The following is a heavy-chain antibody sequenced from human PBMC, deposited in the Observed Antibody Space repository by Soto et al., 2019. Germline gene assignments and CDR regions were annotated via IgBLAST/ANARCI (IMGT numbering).Heavy chain of an antibody. CDR1: GYSFTSGGYY. CDR3: ARDIAGRGYFDF. D-gene: IGHD3-16*02. CDR2: IYYSGST. Sequence: SETLSLTCTVSGYSFTSGGYYWSWIRQHPGKGLEWIGYIYYSGSTYYNPSLKSRVSISVDTSKNQFSLKLTSVTAADTAIYYCARDIAGRGYFDFWGQGSLVTLSS. J-gene: IGHJ4*02. V-gene: IGHV4-31*03.